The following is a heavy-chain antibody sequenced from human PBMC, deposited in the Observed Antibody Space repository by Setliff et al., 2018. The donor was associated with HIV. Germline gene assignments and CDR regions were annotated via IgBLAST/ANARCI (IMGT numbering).Heavy chain of an antibody. Sequence: PSETLSLTCAVYGASFSGYYWTWIRQSPGKGLEWIGYIYYSGSTLYNTSLKSRVTISVDTSKNQFSLSLSSVTAADTAIYYCARHVSVGPTYYYDSWGQGTLVTVSS. D-gene: IGHD3-3*01. CDR3: ARHVSVGPTYYYDS. CDR1: GASFSGYY. V-gene: IGHV4-59*08. J-gene: IGHJ4*02. CDR2: IYYSGST.